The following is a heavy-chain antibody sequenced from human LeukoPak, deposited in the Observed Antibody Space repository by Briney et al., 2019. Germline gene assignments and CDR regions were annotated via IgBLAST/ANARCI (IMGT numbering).Heavy chain of an antibody. J-gene: IGHJ4*02. CDR2: IIPIFGTT. V-gene: IGHV1-69*05. CDR1: GGTSSSYA. Sequence: SVKVSCKASGGTSSSYAITWVRQAPGQGLEWMGRIIPIFGTTKYAQKFQGRVTITTDESTSTTYMDLSSLRSEDTAVYYCAREDCSGGSCYYGGPFDYWGQGTLVTVSS. CDR3: AREDCSGGSCYYGGPFDY. D-gene: IGHD2-15*01.